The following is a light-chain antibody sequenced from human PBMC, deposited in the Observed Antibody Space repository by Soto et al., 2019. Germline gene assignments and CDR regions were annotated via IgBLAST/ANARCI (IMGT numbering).Light chain of an antibody. V-gene: IGKV3-20*01. Sequence: EIELTQSPGTLSLSPGDTATLSCRASQSVTNNYLAWYQQKPGQPPRLLIYGASTRASGIPDRFSGSGSGAGFTLTIGRLEPEDFAVYYCQQYGSSPRTFGRGTKVEIK. J-gene: IGKJ1*01. CDR1: QSVTNNY. CDR3: QQYGSSPRT. CDR2: GAS.